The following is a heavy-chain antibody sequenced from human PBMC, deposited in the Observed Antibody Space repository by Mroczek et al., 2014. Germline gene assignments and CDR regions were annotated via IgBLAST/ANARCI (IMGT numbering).Heavy chain of an antibody. CDR3: ASQGGADYYDSSGFYYYYGMDI. V-gene: IGHV4-39*01. D-gene: IGHD3-22*01. CDR1: GGSISSSSYY. CDR2: IYYSGST. J-gene: IGHJ6*02. Sequence: QVQLQESGPGLVKPSETLSLTCTVSGGSISSSSYYWGWIRQPPGKGLEWIGSIYYSGSTYYNPSLKSRVTISVDTSKNQFSLKLSSVTAADTAVYYCASQGGADYYDSSGFYYYYGMDIWGQGTTVTVSS.